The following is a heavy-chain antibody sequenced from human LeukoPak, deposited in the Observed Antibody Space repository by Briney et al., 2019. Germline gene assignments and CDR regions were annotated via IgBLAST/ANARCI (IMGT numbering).Heavy chain of an antibody. CDR2: INPNSGGT. D-gene: IGHD5-12*01. J-gene: IGHJ4*02. Sequence: GASVKVSCKASGYTFTGYYMHWVRQAPGQGLEWMGWINPNSGGTNYAQKFQGRVTMTRDTSISTAYMELSRLRSDGTAVYYCARTGYSGYDYPDYWGQGTLVTVSS. V-gene: IGHV1-2*02. CDR3: ARTGYSGYDYPDY. CDR1: GYTFTGYY.